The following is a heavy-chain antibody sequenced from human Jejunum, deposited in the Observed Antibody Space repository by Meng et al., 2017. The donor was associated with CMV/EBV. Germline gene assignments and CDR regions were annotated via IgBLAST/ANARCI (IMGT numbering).Heavy chain of an antibody. V-gene: IGHV1-3*01. CDR3: ARGVFGGYDFYY. CDR1: GYSFTTYL. J-gene: IGHJ4*02. D-gene: IGHD5-12*01. CDR2: INVGNGHT. Sequence: SCKASGYSFTTYLIHLLCQAPGQRLEWMGWINVGNGHTEYSQKFKGSVTISRDASANTAYMEMSSLTSEDTAVYYCARGVFGGYDFYYWGQGTLVTVSS.